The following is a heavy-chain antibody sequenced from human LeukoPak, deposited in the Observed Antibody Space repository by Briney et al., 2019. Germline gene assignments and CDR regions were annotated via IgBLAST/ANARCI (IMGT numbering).Heavy chain of an antibody. Sequence: LRLSCAASGFTFSSYSMNWVRQHPGKGLEWIGYIYYSGSTYYNPSLKSRVTISVDTSKNQFSLKLSSVTAADTAVYYCARGTGIAARRRYFDYWGQGTLVTVSS. J-gene: IGHJ4*02. CDR3: ARGTGIAARRRYFDY. CDR2: IYYSGST. V-gene: IGHV4-31*02. D-gene: IGHD6-6*01. CDR1: GFTFSSYS.